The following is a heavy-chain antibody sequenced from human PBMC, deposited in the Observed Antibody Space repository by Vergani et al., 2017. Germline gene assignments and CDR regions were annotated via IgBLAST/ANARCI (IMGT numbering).Heavy chain of an antibody. Sequence: QVQLVQSGAEVKKPGSSVKVSCKASGGTFSSYAISWVRQAPGQGLEWMGGIIPIFGTANYAQKFQGRVTITADESTSTAYMELSSLRSEDTAVYYCACDNGYYDFWCGSPNWFDPWGHGTLVTVSS. J-gene: IGHJ5*02. CDR1: GGTFSSYA. D-gene: IGHD3-3*01. CDR2: IIPIFGTA. V-gene: IGHV1-69*01. CDR3: ACDNGYYDFWCGSPNWFDP.